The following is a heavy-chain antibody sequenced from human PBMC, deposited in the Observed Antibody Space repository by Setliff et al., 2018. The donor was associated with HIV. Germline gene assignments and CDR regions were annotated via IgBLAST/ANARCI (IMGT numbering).Heavy chain of an antibody. CDR2: INHSGST. D-gene: IGHD5-12*01. Sequence: SETLSLTCAVYGGSFSGYYWNWIRQPPGTGLEWIGEINHSGSTDYNPPLKIRVAISVDKSKNQFSLKLSSVTAADTAVYYCARAVRDGYYYYYYGMDVWGQGTTVTVSS. J-gene: IGHJ6*02. CDR3: ARAVRDGYYYYYYGMDV. CDR1: GGSFSGYY. V-gene: IGHV4-34*01.